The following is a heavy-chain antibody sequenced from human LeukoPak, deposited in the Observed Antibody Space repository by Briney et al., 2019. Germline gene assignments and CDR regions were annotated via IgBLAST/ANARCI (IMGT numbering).Heavy chain of an antibody. CDR3: AERASGSGTSLYYFDY. Sequence: GGSLRLSCAASGFTFRSYWMHWVRQAPGKGLEWGSVISNSGGSTFYADSVKGRFTISRDNSKNTLYLQMNSLRAEDTAVYYCAERASGSGTSLYYFDYWGQGTLVAVSS. V-gene: IGHV3-23*01. CDR2: ISNSGGST. D-gene: IGHD3-10*01. CDR1: GFTFRSYW. J-gene: IGHJ4*02.